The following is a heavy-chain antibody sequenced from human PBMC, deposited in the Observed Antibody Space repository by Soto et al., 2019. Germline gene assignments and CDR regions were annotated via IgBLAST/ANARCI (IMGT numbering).Heavy chain of an antibody. Sequence: QVQLVESGGGVVQPGRSLRLSCAASGFTFSSYAMHWVRQAPGKGLEWVAVISYDGSNKYYADSVKGRFTISRDNSKNTLYLQMNSLRAEDTAVYYCARGITYYYDSSGYPVYYYYGMDVRGQGTTVTVSS. CDR3: ARGITYYYDSSGYPVYYYYGMDV. CDR2: ISYDGSNK. V-gene: IGHV3-30-3*01. CDR1: GFTFSSYA. D-gene: IGHD3-22*01. J-gene: IGHJ6*02.